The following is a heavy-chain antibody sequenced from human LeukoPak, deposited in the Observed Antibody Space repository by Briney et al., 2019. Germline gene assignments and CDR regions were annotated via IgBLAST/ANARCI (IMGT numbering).Heavy chain of an antibody. J-gene: IGHJ4*02. CDR2: ISAYNGNT. D-gene: IGHD3-16*02. V-gene: IGHV1-18*04. CDR3: ARAVWYYDYVWGSYRQFDY. CDR1: GYTFTSYG. Sequence: ASVKVSCKASGYTFTSYGISWVRQAPGQGLEWMGWISAYNGNTNYAQKLQGRVTMTTDTSTSTAYMELRSLRSDDTAVYYCARAVWYYDYVWGSYRQFDYWGQGTLVTVSS.